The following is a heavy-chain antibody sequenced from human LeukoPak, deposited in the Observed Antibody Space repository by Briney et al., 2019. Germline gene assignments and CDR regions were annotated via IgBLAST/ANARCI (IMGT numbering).Heavy chain of an antibody. J-gene: IGHJ5*02. D-gene: IGHD6-13*01. V-gene: IGHV1-18*01. Sequence: ASVKVSCTASGYTFTSYGISWVRQAPGQGLEWMGWISAYNGNTNYAQKLQGRVTMTTDTSTTTAYMELRSLRSDDTAVYYCARVIAAAGTWFDPWGQGTLVTVSS. CDR1: GYTFTSYG. CDR2: ISAYNGNT. CDR3: ARVIAAAGTWFDP.